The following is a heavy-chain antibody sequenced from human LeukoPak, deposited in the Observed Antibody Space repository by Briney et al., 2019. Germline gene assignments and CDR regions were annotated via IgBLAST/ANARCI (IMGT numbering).Heavy chain of an antibody. CDR3: ACSSSWPSHFDY. Sequence: ASVKVSCKASGYTFTSYYMHWVRQAPGQGLEWMGIINPSGGSTNYVQKFQGRVTMTRDTSTSTVYMELSSLRSEDTAVYYCACSSSWPSHFDYWGQGTLVTVSS. D-gene: IGHD6-13*01. CDR1: GYTFTSYY. J-gene: IGHJ4*02. V-gene: IGHV1-46*01. CDR2: INPSGGST.